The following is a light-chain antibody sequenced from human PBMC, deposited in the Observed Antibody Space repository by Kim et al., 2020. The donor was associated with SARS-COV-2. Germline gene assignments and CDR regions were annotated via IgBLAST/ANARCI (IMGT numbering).Light chain of an antibody. CDR2: AAS. CDR1: QTITSH. CDR3: QQSYITPFT. Sequence: ASVGDRATINCRTSQTITSHLNWYQQKPGRAPKLLISAASTLQGGVPSRFSGSGSETDFTLTISSLQPEDFATYFCQQSYITPFTFGPGTKVDIK. J-gene: IGKJ3*01. V-gene: IGKV1-39*01.